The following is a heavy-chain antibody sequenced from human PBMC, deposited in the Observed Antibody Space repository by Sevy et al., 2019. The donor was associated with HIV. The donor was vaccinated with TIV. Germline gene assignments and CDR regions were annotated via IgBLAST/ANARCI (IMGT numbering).Heavy chain of an antibody. CDR3: ARDGGLVPAAQYYYGMDV. CDR2: ISSSSSYI. Sequence: GGSLRLSCAASGFTFSSYSMNWVPQAPGKGLEWVSSISSSSSYIYYADSVKGRFTISRDNAKNSLYLQMNSLRAEDTAVYYCARDGGLVPAAQYYYGMDVWGQGTTVTVSS. CDR1: GFTFSSYS. D-gene: IGHD2-2*01. V-gene: IGHV3-21*01. J-gene: IGHJ6*02.